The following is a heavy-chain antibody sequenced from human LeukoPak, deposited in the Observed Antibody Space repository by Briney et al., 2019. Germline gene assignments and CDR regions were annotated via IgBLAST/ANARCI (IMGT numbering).Heavy chain of an antibody. CDR3: ARDSSSWNWFDP. J-gene: IGHJ5*02. Sequence: GGSLRLSCAASGFTFSSYWMHWVRQAPGKGLVWVSRINSDGSSTSYADSVKGRFTISRDNAKNTLYLQTNSLRAEDTAVYYCARDSSSWNWFDPWGQGTLVTVSS. V-gene: IGHV3-74*01. CDR2: INSDGSST. D-gene: IGHD6-13*01. CDR1: GFTFSSYW.